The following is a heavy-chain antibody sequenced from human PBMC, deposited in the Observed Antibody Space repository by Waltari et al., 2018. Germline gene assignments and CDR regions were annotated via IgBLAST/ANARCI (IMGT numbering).Heavy chain of an antibody. V-gene: IGHV4-59*01. CDR3: ARGGGGDWEWFDP. CDR1: GGSSSGFY. Sequence: QVQLQESGSSLLKPSETLSPICTVSGGSSSGFYWSWVRQPPAKGLDWIGYDYYSESTNFNPSLKSRVTMSVDTSKNQFSLKLSSVTAADTAFYYCARGGGGDWEWFDPWGQGTLVTVSS. CDR2: DYYSEST. J-gene: IGHJ5*02. D-gene: IGHD2-21*02.